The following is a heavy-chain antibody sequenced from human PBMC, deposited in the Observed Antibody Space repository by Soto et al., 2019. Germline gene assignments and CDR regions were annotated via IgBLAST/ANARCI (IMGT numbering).Heavy chain of an antibody. V-gene: IGHV2-5*02. J-gene: IGHJ4*02. Sequence: QITLNESGPTVVKPTEPLTLTCTSSGFSLTTSGVGVGWVRQSPGKAPEWLAFIYWDDDKRYSTSLKSRLTITKDTSKNQVVLTMANVDPADTATYYCAHRVLRAVFGLVTTTAIYFDFWGQGTPVVVSS. CDR1: GFSLTTSGVG. CDR2: IYWDDDK. CDR3: AHRVLRAVFGLVTTTAIYFDF. D-gene: IGHD3-3*01.